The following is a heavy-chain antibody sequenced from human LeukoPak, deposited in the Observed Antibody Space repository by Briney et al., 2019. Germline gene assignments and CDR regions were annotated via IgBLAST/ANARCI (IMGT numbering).Heavy chain of an antibody. Sequence: PGGSLRLSCAASGFTFSSHAMHWVRQAPGKGLEWVAVISYDGGDSVYAESVKGRFTISRDNSKSTLYLQMNSLRTEDTAAYYCAKDGATMGYYFDYWGQGTLVTVSS. CDR3: AKDGATMGYYFDY. V-gene: IGHV3-30*18. CDR2: ISYDGGDS. J-gene: IGHJ4*02. CDR1: GFTFSSHA. D-gene: IGHD5-12*01.